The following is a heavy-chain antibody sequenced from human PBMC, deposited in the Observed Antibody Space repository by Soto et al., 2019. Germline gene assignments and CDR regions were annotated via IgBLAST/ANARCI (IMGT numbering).Heavy chain of an antibody. CDR1: GLPFSSHA. D-gene: IGHD4-17*01. CDR3: ANEIRPNDY. Sequence: EVQLLESGGGLVQPGGSLRLSCAASGLPFSSHAMSWVRQAPGKGLEWVSSISISGGNTYYADSVRGRFTISRDNSKNTLYLHMNSLTAEDTAIYYGANEIRPNDYWGEGTLVTVSS. J-gene: IGHJ4*02. CDR2: ISISGGNT. V-gene: IGHV3-23*01.